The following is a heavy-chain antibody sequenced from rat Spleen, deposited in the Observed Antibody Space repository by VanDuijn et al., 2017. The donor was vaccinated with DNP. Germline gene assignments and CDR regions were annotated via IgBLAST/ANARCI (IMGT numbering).Heavy chain of an antibody. J-gene: IGHJ1*01. CDR2: IISDGSRT. CDR1: GFTFSDYN. Sequence: EVQLVESGGGLVQPGRSLKLSCAASGFTFSDYNMAWVRQAPKKGLEWVATIISDGSRTYYRDSVKGRFTISRDNAKNTQYLQMDSLRSEDMATYYCVRPDYYAGSYPFFWGPGTMVTVSS. CDR3: VRPDYYAGSYPFF. D-gene: IGHD1-12*02. V-gene: IGHV5S10*01.